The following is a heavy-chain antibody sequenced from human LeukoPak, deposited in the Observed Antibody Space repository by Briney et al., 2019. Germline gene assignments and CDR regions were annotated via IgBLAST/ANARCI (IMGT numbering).Heavy chain of an antibody. CDR2: IYYSGST. Sequence: SETLSLTCTVSGGSISSSSYYWGWIRQPPGKGLEWIGSIYYSGSTYYNPSLKSRVTISVDTSKNQFSLKLSSVTAADTAVYYCARSPRHRYYFDYWGQGTLVTVSS. CDR1: GGSISSSSYY. V-gene: IGHV4-39*01. CDR3: ARSPRHRYYFDY. J-gene: IGHJ4*02.